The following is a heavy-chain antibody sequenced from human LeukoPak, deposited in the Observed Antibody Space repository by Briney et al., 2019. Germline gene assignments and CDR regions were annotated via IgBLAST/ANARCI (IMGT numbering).Heavy chain of an antibody. J-gene: IGHJ5*02. CDR1: GFTFGDYA. CDR3: TRAYTQLGFDP. CDR2: IRSKAYGGTT. V-gene: IGHV3-49*03. D-gene: IGHD2-2*01. Sequence: GRSLRLSCTASGFTFGDYAMSWFRQAPGKGLEWVGFIRSKAYGGTTEYAASVKGRFTISRDDSKSIAYLQMSSLKTEDTAVYYCTRAYTQLGFDPWGQGTLVTVSS.